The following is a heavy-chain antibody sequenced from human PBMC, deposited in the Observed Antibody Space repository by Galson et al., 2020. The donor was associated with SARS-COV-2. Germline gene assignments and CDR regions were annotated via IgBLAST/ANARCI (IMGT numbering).Heavy chain of an antibody. CDR1: GFSLSSSGAG. V-gene: IGHV2-5*01. D-gene: IGHD3-22*01. CDR3: ARQFHYDSPDAFDI. Sequence: SGPTLVKPTQTLTLTCTFSGFSLSSSGAGVGWIRQPPGKALEWLALIYWSDDKRYRPSLKSRLTITKDTSKNQVVLTMTNMDPVDTATYYCARQFHYDSPDAFDIWGQGTMVTVSA. CDR2: IYWSDDK. J-gene: IGHJ3*02.